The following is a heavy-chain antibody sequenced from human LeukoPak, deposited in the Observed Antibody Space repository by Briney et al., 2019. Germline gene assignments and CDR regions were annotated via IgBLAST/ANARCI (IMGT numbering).Heavy chain of an antibody. CDR2: ISYDGSNK. CDR3: AKNQLRFLEWSGFDP. J-gene: IGHJ5*02. CDR1: GFTFSSYG. D-gene: IGHD3-3*01. Sequence: PGRSLRLSCAASGFTFSSYGMHWVRQAPGKGLEWVAVISYDGSNKYYADSVKGRFTISRDNSKNTLYLQMNSLRAEDTAVYYRAKNQLRFLEWSGFDPWGQGTLVTVSS. V-gene: IGHV3-30*18.